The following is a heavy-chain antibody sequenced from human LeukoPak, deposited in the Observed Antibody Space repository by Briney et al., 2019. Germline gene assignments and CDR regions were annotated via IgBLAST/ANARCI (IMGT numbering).Heavy chain of an antibody. CDR3: VGSSGWWGYDY. J-gene: IGHJ4*02. CDR1: GGTLTSSA. CDR2: IIPIFGTA. Sequence: SVKVSCMASGGTLTSSAISWVRQAPGQGLEWMGGIIPIFGTANYAQKFQGRVTITADESTSTAYMELSSLRAEDTALYYCVGSSGWWGYDYWGQGTLVTVSS. D-gene: IGHD6-19*01. V-gene: IGHV1-69*01.